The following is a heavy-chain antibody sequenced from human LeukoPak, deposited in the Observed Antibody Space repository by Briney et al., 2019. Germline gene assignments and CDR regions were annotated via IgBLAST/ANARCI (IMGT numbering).Heavy chain of an antibody. V-gene: IGHV4-59*04. CDR2: IYYSGST. CDR3: ARMGGFTTVVTHSDY. D-gene: IGHD4-23*01. Sequence: SETLSFTCTVSGGSISSYYWSWFRQPPGKGLEWMGYIYYSGSTYYNPSLKSRVTISVDTSKNQFSLKLSSVTAADTAVYYCARMGGFTTVVTHSDYWGQGTLVTVSS. J-gene: IGHJ4*02. CDR1: GGSISSYY.